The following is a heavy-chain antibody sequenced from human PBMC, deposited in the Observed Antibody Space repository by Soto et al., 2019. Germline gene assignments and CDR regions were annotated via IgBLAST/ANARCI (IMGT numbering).Heavy chain of an antibody. CDR3: AGWIVGANPALDAFEI. D-gene: IGHD1-26*01. CDR2: ISGSGGST. V-gene: IGHV3-23*01. Sequence: EVQLLESGGGLVPPGVSLRLSCAASGFTFSSYAMSWVRQATGQGLEWVSAISGSGGSTYYADSVKGRFTISRDNSKNTQYLPMNSLRAEDTAVYYCAGWIVGANPALDAFEIWGQGTMVTVSS. J-gene: IGHJ3*02. CDR1: GFTFSSYA.